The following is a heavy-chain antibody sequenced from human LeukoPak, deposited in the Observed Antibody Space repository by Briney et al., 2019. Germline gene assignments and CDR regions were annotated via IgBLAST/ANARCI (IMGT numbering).Heavy chain of an antibody. CDR2: ISGSGGST. CDR3: AKVGGDYAHFDY. D-gene: IGHD4-17*01. Sequence: GGSLRLSCAASAASAFTFSRYAMSWVRQAPGKGLEWVSAISGSGGSTYYADSVKGRFTISRDNSKNTLYLQMNSLRAEDTAVYYCAKVGGDYAHFDYWGQGTLVTVSS. CDR1: AFTFSRYA. J-gene: IGHJ4*02. V-gene: IGHV3-23*01.